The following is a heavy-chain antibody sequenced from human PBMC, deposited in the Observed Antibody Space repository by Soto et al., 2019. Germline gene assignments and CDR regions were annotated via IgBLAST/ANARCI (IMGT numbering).Heavy chain of an antibody. Sequence: GGSLRLSCEASGFRFDNYWMNWVRQAPGKGLEWVANIKHDGSAKYYVDTVKGRFTISRDNAKNSLFLQMNSLRAEDTAIYYCARRTVNIRTFYSGLKTHCFDYWGQGAPVTVSS. V-gene: IGHV3-7*02. D-gene: IGHD6-19*01. CDR3: ARRTVNIRTFYSGLKTHCFDY. CDR1: GFRFDNYW. J-gene: IGHJ4*02. CDR2: IKHDGSAK.